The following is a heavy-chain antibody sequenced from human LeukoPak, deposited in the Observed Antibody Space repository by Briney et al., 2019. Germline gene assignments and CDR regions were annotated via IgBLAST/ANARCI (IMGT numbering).Heavy chain of an antibody. Sequence: TGGSLRLSCAASVFTFSAYVMHWVRQAPGKGLECVAVISNDGNEKYYADSVKGRFSISRDNSKNTLYLQMSSLRTEDTAVYYCVRDGGYTGGWTYGAGDYWGQGNLVTVSS. V-gene: IGHV3-30*04. D-gene: IGHD2-8*02. J-gene: IGHJ4*01. CDR1: VFTFSAYV. CDR3: VRDGGYTGGWTYGAGDY. CDR2: ISNDGNEK.